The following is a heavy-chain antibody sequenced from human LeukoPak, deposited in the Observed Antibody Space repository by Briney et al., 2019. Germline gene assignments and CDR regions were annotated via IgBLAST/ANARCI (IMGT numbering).Heavy chain of an antibody. V-gene: IGHV4-38-2*01. CDR3: ARQDGFCGGGTCYAMAFDI. Sequence: RPSETLSLACSVSGYSITSGYYWGWIRQPPGKGLEWIGRFYHRGNTFYNPFLESRVTISVDTSRTQFSLKLTSVTAADTAVYYCARQDGFCGGGTCYAMAFDIWGQGTMVTVSA. CDR2: FYHRGNT. D-gene: IGHD2-15*01. J-gene: IGHJ3*02. CDR1: GYSITSGYY.